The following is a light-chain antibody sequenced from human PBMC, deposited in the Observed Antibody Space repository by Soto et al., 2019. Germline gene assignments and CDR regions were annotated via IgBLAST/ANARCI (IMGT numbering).Light chain of an antibody. CDR1: QSVSSY. Sequence: EIVLTQSPATLSLSPGERATLSCRASQSVSSYLAWYQQKPGQAPRLLIYDASNSAIGIPARFSGSGSGTDFTLTISSLEPEDFAVYYCQQRSILWTFGQGTKVEIK. CDR3: QQRSILWT. J-gene: IGKJ1*01. V-gene: IGKV3-11*01. CDR2: DAS.